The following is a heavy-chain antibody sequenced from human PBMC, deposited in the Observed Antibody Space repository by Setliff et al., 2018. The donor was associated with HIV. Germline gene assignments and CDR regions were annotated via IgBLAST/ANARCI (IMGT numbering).Heavy chain of an antibody. CDR3: AKDFGYYDSSGYYLFDY. V-gene: IGHV3-30*02. J-gene: IGHJ4*02. CDR2: IRYDGSNK. CDR1: GFTFSSYG. D-gene: IGHD3-22*01. Sequence: GGSLRLSCAASGFTFSSYGMHWVRQAPGKGLEWVAFIRYDGSNKYYADSVKGRFTISRDNSKNTMYLQMNSLRAEDTAVYYCAKDFGYYDSSGYYLFDYWGQGTLVTVSS.